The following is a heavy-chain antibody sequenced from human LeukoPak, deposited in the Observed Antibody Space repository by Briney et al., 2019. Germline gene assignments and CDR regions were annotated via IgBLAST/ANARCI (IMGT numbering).Heavy chain of an antibody. J-gene: IGHJ5*02. CDR1: GYTLTDYY. D-gene: IGHD6-13*01. CDR3: ARDFGSSSDTLGWFDP. CDR2: INPSGGST. V-gene: IGHV1-46*01. Sequence: ASVKVSCKASGYTLTDYYMHWVRQAPGRGLEWMGIINPSGGSTSYAQKFQGRVTMTRDTSTSTVYMELSSLRSEDTAVYYCARDFGSSSDTLGWFDPWGQGTLITVSS.